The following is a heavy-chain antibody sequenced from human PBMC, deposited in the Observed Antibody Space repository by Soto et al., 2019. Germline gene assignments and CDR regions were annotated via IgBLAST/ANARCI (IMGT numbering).Heavy chain of an antibody. CDR3: ARGASGYPSVVFDY. J-gene: IGHJ4*02. Sequence: XSLKLSCKTAGDTFIGDAVGCGRQATGQGLEWMGGIIPIFGTANYAQKCQGRVTITADKSTSTAYMELSSLRYEDTAVYYCARGASGYPSVVFDYWGQGTLVTVPS. D-gene: IGHD3-22*01. CDR1: GDTFIGDA. V-gene: IGHV1-69*06. CDR2: IIPIFGTA.